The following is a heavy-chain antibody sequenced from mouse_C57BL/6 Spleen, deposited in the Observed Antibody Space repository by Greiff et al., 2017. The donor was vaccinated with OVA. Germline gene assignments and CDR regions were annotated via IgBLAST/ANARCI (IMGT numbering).Heavy chain of an antibody. Sequence: EVQLQQSGAELVKPGASVKSSCTASGFNIKDYYMHWVKQRTEQGREWIGRIDPEDGETEYAPKFPGTASITADTSSNTAYLQLSSLTSEDTAVYCCAKWDAAFDYWGQGTTLTVSS. CDR1: GFNIKDYY. V-gene: IGHV14-2*01. D-gene: IGHD4-1*01. CDR3: AKWDAAFDY. CDR2: IDPEDGET. J-gene: IGHJ2*01.